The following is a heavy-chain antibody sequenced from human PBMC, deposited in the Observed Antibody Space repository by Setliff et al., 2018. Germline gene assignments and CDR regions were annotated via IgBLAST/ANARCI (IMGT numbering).Heavy chain of an antibody. CDR2: ISRDSLHI. Sequence: AGGSLRLSCVGSGFTFGTYTMNWIRQAPGKGLEWVSSISRDSLHIYYADSLKGRFTISRDNAEDSLYLQMNSLRAEDTAVYFCARSENCYATHCSPYDPWGQGTLVTVSS. V-gene: IGHV3-21*01. J-gene: IGHJ5*02. CDR3: ARSENCYATHCSPYDP. D-gene: IGHD2-15*01. CDR1: GFTFGTYT.